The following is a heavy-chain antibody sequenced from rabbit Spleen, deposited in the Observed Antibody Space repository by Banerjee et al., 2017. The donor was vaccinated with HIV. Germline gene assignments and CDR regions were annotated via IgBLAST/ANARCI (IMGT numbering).Heavy chain of an antibody. Sequence: QLEESAGGPVQPGGSLKLSCKASGFTLSSYYMNWVRQAPGKGLEWIGYIDPVFGITYYANWVNGRFSISRENAQNTVFLQMTSLTAADTATYFCARDGAGGSYFALWGPGTLVTVS. CDR2: IDPVFGIT. CDR3: ARDGAGGSYFAL. V-gene: IGHV1S7*01. CDR1: GFTLSSYY. J-gene: IGHJ4*01. D-gene: IGHD8-1*01.